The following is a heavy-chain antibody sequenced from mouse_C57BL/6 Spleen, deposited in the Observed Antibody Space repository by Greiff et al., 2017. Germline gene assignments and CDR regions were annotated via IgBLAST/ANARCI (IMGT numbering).Heavy chain of an antibody. J-gene: IGHJ4*01. CDR3: ARDYYGSSYVYYAMDY. CDR2: IDPANGNT. D-gene: IGHD1-1*01. V-gene: IGHV14-3*01. CDR1: GFNIKNTY. Sequence: VQLQQSVAELVRPGASVKLSCTASGFNIKNTYMHWVKQRPEQGLEWIGRIDPANGNTKYAPKFQGKATITADTSSNTAYLQPSSLTSEDTAIYYCARDYYGSSYVYYAMDYWGQGTSVTVSS.